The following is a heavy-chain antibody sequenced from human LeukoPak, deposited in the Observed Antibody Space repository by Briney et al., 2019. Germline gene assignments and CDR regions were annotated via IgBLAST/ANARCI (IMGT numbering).Heavy chain of an antibody. CDR3: ARLDCVVEGCYNH. CDR2: VSSVATT. V-gene: IGHV4-59*08. J-gene: IGHJ4*02. CDR1: VDSVTSSY. D-gene: IGHD2-15*01. Sequence: PPETLCLTRAVPVDSVTSSYWNWIWQPPRKSLKWMGYVSSVATTSYIPSLRCRVVLSVDTAKKDIYLNLTSVTAADRALPYCARLDCVVEGCYNHWGRGTLVTVSS.